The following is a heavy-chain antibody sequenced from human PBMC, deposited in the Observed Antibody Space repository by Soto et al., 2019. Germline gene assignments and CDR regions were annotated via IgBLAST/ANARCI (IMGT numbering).Heavy chain of an antibody. D-gene: IGHD3-22*01. CDR1: GGTFSSYA. CDR2: VIPIFGTA. CDR3: ARARGVYYDSSGYLIDY. J-gene: IGHJ4*02. V-gene: IGHV1-69*13. Sequence: SVKVSCKASGGTFSSYAISWVRQAPGQGLEWMGGVIPIFGTANYAQKFQGRVTITADESTSTAYMELSSLRSEDTAVYYCARARGVYYDSSGYLIDYWGQGTLVTV.